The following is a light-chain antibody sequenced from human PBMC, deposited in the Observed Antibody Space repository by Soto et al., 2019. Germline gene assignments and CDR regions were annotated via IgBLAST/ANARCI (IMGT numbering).Light chain of an antibody. CDR2: GAS. CDR1: ESVSSIY. V-gene: IGKV3D-20*02. Sequence: ENVLTQSPGTLSLSPGERATLSCRASESVSSIYVAWYQQKPGQAPTLLIYGASTRATGIPDRFSGSGSGTDFTLTISSLEPEDFAVYYCQQRGNWPPITFGQGTRLENK. J-gene: IGKJ5*01. CDR3: QQRGNWPPIT.